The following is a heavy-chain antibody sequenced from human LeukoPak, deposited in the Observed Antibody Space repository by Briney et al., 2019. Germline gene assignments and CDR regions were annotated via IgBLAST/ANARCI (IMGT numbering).Heavy chain of an antibody. V-gene: IGHV3-30-3*01. J-gene: IGHJ3*02. D-gene: IGHD2-2*01. CDR3: AREGRPRQYCSSTSCHRAGGAFDI. CDR1: GFTFSSYA. CDR2: ISYDGSNK. Sequence: GGSLRLSCAASGFTFSSYAMHWVRQAPGKGLEWVAVISYDGSNKYYADSVKGRFTISRDNSRNTLYLQMNSLRAEDTAVYYCAREGRPRQYCSSTSCHRAGGAFDIWGQGTMVTVSS.